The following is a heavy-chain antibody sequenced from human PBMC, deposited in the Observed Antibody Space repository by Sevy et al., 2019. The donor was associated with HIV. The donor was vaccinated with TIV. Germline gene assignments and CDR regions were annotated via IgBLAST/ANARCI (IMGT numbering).Heavy chain of an antibody. CDR2: IKIQIAGGTT. J-gene: IGHJ4*02. CDR3: TTEGLYCSGDDCYSEGFDS. D-gene: IGHD2-15*01. V-gene: IGHV3-15*01. CDR1: GFTFSNAW. Sequence: GGSLRLSCAASGFTFSNAWMSWVRQAPGKGLEWLGRIKIQIAGGTTDYSAPVKGRFTISRDVSRDMVYRQMNSLKIEGTAVYDCTTEGLYCSGDDCYSEGFDSWGQGTLVTVSS.